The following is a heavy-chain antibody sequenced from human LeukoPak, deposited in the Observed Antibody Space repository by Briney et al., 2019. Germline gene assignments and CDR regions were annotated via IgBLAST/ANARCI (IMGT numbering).Heavy chain of an antibody. J-gene: IGHJ2*01. D-gene: IGHD1-26*01. Sequence: TSETLSLTCTVSGGSISSYYWSWIRQPPGKGLEWIGYIYYSGSTNYNPSLKSRVTISVDTSKNQFSLKLSSVTAADTAVYYCVRRQWELQYFDLWGRGTLVAVSS. CDR3: VRRQWELQYFDL. CDR1: GGSISSYY. CDR2: IYYSGST. V-gene: IGHV4-59*01.